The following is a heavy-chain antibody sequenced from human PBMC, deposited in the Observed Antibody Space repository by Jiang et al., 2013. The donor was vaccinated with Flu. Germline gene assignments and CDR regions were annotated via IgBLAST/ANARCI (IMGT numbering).Heavy chain of an antibody. D-gene: IGHD1-14*01. CDR3: TRGSRPAGTYYYYYGMDV. CDR2: INPSGGST. CDR1: GYTFTSYY. Sequence: SGAEVKKPGASVKVSCKASGYTFTSYYMHWVRQAPGQGLEWMGIINPSGGSTSYAQKFQGRVTMTRDTSTSTVYMELSSLRSEDTAVYYCTRGSRPAGTYYYYYGMDVWGQGTTVTVSS. V-gene: IGHV1-46*01. J-gene: IGHJ6*02.